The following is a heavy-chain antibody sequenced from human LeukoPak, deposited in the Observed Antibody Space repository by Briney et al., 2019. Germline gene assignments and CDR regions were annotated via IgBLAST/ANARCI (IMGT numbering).Heavy chain of an antibody. D-gene: IGHD3-3*01. Sequence: ASVTVSYKASGYTFTSYGISWVRQAPGQGREGMAWISAYNGNTNYAQKLQGRVTITTDTSTSTAYMELRSLRSDDTAVYYCARALAYYDFWSGTKPHYFDYGGQGTLVTVSS. J-gene: IGHJ4*02. CDR2: ISAYNGNT. CDR1: GYTFTSYG. V-gene: IGHV1-18*01. CDR3: ARALAYYDFWSGTKPHYFDY.